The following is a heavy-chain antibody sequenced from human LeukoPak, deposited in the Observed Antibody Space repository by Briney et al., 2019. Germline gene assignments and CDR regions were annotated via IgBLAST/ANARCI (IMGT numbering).Heavy chain of an antibody. Sequence: ASVKVSCKASGYTFTGYYMHWVRQAPGQGLEWMGWINPNSGGTNYAQKFQGRVTMTRDTSISTAYMELSRLRSDDTAVYYCARVPWEIAYYDSSGYLDFDYWGQGTLVTVSS. V-gene: IGHV1-2*02. CDR3: ARVPWEIAYYDSSGYLDFDY. J-gene: IGHJ4*02. D-gene: IGHD3-22*01. CDR1: GYTFTGYY. CDR2: INPNSGGT.